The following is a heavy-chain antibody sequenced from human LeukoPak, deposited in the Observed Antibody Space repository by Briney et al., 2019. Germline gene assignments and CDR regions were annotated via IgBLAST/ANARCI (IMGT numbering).Heavy chain of an antibody. CDR1: GGTFSSYA. V-gene: IGHV1-69*04. Sequence: ASVKVSCKASGGTFSSYAISWVRQAPGQGLEWMGRIIPILGITNYAQKFQGRVTITADKSTSTAYMELSSLRSEDTAVYYCARYGDSNWFDPWGQGTLVTVSS. CDR2: IIPILGIT. CDR3: ARYGDSNWFDP. D-gene: IGHD4-17*01. J-gene: IGHJ5*02.